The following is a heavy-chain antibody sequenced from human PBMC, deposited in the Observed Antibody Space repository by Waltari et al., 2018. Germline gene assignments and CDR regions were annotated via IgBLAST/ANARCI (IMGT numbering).Heavy chain of an antibody. V-gene: IGHV1-69*15. CDR1: GGTFSSDP. CDR3: ARDGRWLQEGWFDP. D-gene: IGHD5-12*01. Sequence: QVQLVQSGAEVKKPGSSVKVSCKASGGTFSSDPISWVRQAPGQGLEWMGMIIPIFGTANYAQKCQGRVTITADESTSTAYMELSSLRSEDTAVYYCARDGRWLQEGWFDPWGQGTLVTVSS. J-gene: IGHJ5*02. CDR2: IIPIFGTA.